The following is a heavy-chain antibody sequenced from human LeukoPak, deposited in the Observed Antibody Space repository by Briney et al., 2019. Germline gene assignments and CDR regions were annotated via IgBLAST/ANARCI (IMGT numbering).Heavy chain of an antibody. J-gene: IGHJ5*02. V-gene: IGHV1-69*05. D-gene: IGHD4-23*01. Sequence: ASVKVSCKAPGGTFSSYAISWVRQAPGQGLEWMGGIIPIFGTANYAQKFQGRVTITTDESTSTAYMELSSLRSEDTAVYYCARDLVDYGGNWFDPWGQGTLVTVSS. CDR2: IIPIFGTA. CDR3: ARDLVDYGGNWFDP. CDR1: GGTFSSYA.